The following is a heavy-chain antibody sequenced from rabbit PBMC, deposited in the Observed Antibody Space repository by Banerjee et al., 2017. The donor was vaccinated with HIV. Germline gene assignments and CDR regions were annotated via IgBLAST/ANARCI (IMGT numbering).Heavy chain of an antibody. CDR2: IYTGSGST. CDR1: GFDLSSYYY. V-gene: IGHV1S43*01. CDR3: ARDLAGVIGWNFKL. J-gene: IGHJ4*01. Sequence: QEQLEESGGGLVKPEGSLTLTCKASGFDLSSYYYMCWVRQAPGKGLEWIGCIYTGSGSTHYATWAKGRFTISSDNAQNTVDLQMNSLTAADTATYFCARDLAGVIGWNFKLWGPGTLVTVS. D-gene: IGHD4-1*01.